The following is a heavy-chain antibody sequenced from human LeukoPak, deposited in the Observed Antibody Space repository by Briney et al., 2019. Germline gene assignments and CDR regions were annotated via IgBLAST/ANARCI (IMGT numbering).Heavy chain of an antibody. D-gene: IGHD3-10*01. V-gene: IGHV1-24*01. CDR3: ATSSFKRGRDAFDI. J-gene: IGHJ3*02. CDR1: GYSFTNYD. Sequence: ASVKVSCKASGYSFTNYDINWVRQAPGKGLEWMGGFDPEDGETIYAQKFQGRVTMTEDTSTDTAYMELSSLRSEDTAVYYCATSSFKRGRDAFDIWGQGTMVTVSS. CDR2: FDPEDGET.